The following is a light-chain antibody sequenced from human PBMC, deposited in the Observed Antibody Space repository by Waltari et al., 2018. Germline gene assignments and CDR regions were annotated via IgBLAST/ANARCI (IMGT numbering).Light chain of an antibody. CDR3: QSFDSSLSASV. J-gene: IGLJ3*02. V-gene: IGLV1-40*01. CDR2: GNT. CDR1: SSHFGAGYE. Sequence: QSVLTQPPSMSGAPGQKVTIPCTGGSSHFGAGYEVHWYQQFPGTAPKLLIFGNTNRPAGVPGRFSGSRSGTSASLAIAGLQSEDEAVYYCQSFDSSLSASVFGGGTKLTVL.